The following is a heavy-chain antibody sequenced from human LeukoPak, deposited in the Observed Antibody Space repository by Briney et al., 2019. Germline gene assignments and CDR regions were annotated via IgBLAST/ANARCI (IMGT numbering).Heavy chain of an antibody. D-gene: IGHD6-13*01. CDR1: GYTFIHYG. CDR2: ISAYNGNT. V-gene: IGHV1-18*01. J-gene: IGHJ4*02. CDR3: ARDRGSSSWYTRSYFDY. Sequence: ASVKVSCKASGYTFIHYGITWVRQAPGQGLEWMGWISAYNGNTNYAQKFQDRVTMTKDTSTSTAYMELRSLRSDDTAVYYCARDRGSSSWYTRSYFDYWGQGTLVTVSS.